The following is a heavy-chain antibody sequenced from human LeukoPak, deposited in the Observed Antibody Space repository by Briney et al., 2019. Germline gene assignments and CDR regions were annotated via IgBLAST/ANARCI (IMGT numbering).Heavy chain of an antibody. CDR3: ARGMNYYDSSGYYVF. Sequence: GASVKVSCKASGYTFTCYYMHWVRQAPGQGLEWMGWINPNSGGTNYAQNFQGRVTMTRDRSINTAYMELSRLRSDDTAVYYCARGMNYYDSSGYYVFWGQGTLVTVPS. J-gene: IGHJ4*02. D-gene: IGHD3-22*01. V-gene: IGHV1-2*02. CDR2: INPNSGGT. CDR1: GYTFTCYY.